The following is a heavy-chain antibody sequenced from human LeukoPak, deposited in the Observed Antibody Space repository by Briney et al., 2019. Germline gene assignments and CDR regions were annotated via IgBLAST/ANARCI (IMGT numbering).Heavy chain of an antibody. J-gene: IGHJ3*02. Sequence: GESLKISCKGSGYSFTSYWIGWVRQMPGKGLEWMGIIYPGDSDTRYSPSFQGQVTISADKSISTAYLQWSSLKASDTAMYYCARSNVLRFLEWQVRGDAFDIWGQGTMVTVSS. CDR2: IYPGDSDT. V-gene: IGHV5-51*01. CDR1: GYSFTSYW. CDR3: ARSNVLRFLEWQVRGDAFDI. D-gene: IGHD3-3*01.